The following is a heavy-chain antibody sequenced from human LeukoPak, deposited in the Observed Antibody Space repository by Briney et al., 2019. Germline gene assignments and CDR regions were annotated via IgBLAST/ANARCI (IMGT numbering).Heavy chain of an antibody. Sequence: PSETLSLTCAVYGEPFSGYYWSWIRQPPGKGLEWIGEINHSGSTNYNPSFKSQVTISIDTTKNQFSLKLSSVTAADTAAYYCARSPVSDSSGREPFDIWGQGTMVTVSS. CDR3: ARSPVSDSSGREPFDI. J-gene: IGHJ3*02. D-gene: IGHD3-22*01. CDR1: GEPFSGYY. CDR2: INHSGST. V-gene: IGHV4-34*01.